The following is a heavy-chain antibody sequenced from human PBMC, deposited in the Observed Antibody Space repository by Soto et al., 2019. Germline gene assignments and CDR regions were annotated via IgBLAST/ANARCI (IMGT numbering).Heavy chain of an antibody. CDR2: ISGSGAGT. D-gene: IGHD6-13*01. CDR3: ARDGRGIAAEYYFEY. V-gene: IGHV3-23*01. Sequence: GGSLRLSCAASGFTFSSYGMSWVRQAPGKGLEWVSAISGSGAGTYYADSVKGRFTISRDNSKSTLYLQMNSLRAEDTAVYYCARDGRGIAAEYYFEYRGQGTLVTVSS. CDR1: GFTFSSYG. J-gene: IGHJ4*02.